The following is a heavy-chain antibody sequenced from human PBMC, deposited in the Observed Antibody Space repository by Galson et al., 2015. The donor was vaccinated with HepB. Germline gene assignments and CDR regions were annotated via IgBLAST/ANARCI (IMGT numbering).Heavy chain of an antibody. V-gene: IGHV3-23*01. Sequence: SLRLSCAASGLTFSSYAMSWVRQAPGKGLEWVSAISGSGDNVHYANSVKGRFTISRDNSKSMLYLQINSLRAEDTAFYYCAGDSPGMYPFDYWGQGTLVTVSS. J-gene: IGHJ4*02. CDR3: AGDSPGMYPFDY. D-gene: IGHD1-26*01. CDR2: ISGSGDNV. CDR1: GLTFSSYA.